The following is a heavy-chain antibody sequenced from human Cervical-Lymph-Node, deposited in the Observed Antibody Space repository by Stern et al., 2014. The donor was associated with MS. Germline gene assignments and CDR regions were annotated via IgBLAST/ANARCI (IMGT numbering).Heavy chain of an antibody. D-gene: IGHD2-8*01. CDR3: AGQHCDVLGEAAPLSVFDY. CDR2: ISYDGSNK. J-gene: IGHJ4*02. Sequence: VQLQPSGGCEAHPWRSLRLSCSASGLTVSSYAMHWVRQAPGTGLAWVALISYDGSNKYYAYSVKGGYNIARDNSKNRLYLQMNILRAEDTAGYYGAGQHCDVLGEAAPLSVFDYWGQGTLVTVSS. V-gene: IGHV3-30*11. CDR1: GLTVSSYA.